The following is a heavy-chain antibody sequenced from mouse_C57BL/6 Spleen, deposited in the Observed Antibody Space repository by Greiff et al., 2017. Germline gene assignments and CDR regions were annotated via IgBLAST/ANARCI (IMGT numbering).Heavy chain of an antibody. J-gene: IGHJ1*03. V-gene: IGHV5-17*01. D-gene: IGHD1-1*01. Sequence: EVQLVESGGGLVKPGGSLKLSCAASGFTFSDYGMHWVRQAPEKGLEWVAYISSGSSTIYYADTVKGLFTISRDNAKNTLFLQMTSLRSEDTAMYYCAREYYGSSYDWYFDVWGTGTTVTVSS. CDR3: AREYYGSSYDWYFDV. CDR2: ISSGSSTI. CDR1: GFTFSDYG.